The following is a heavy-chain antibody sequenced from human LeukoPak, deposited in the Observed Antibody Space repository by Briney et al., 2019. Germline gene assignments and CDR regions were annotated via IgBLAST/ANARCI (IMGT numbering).Heavy chain of an antibody. V-gene: IGHV1-2*02. J-gene: IGHJ4*02. CDR2: INPNSGGT. Sequence: ASVKVSCKASGYTITGYYMHWVRQAPGQGLEWMGWINPNSGGTNYAQKFQGRVTMTRDTSISTAYMELSRLRSDDTAVYYCARRGDYYGSGSYWDPFDYWGQGTLVTVSS. CDR1: GYTITGYY. D-gene: IGHD3-10*01. CDR3: ARRGDYYGSGSYWDPFDY.